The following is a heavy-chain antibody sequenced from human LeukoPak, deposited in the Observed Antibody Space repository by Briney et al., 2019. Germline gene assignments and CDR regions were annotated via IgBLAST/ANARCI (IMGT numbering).Heavy chain of an antibody. D-gene: IGHD6-19*01. CDR2: ISHDGRER. J-gene: IGHJ4*02. V-gene: IGHV3-30*03. CDR3: ARAVPGTENFDN. CDR1: GFTFSSYS. Sequence: GGSLRLSCAASGFTFSSYSMNWVRQAPVKGLDWVAVISHDGRERFYADSVKGRFTISRDNSKNTLYLQMNSLRPEDTAVYYCARAVPGTENFDNWGQGTLVPVSS.